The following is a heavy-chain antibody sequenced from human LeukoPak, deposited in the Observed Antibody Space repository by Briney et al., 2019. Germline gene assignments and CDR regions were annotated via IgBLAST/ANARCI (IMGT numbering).Heavy chain of an antibody. Sequence: GGSLRLSCAASGFTFSSYGMHWVRQAPGKGLEWVAVISYDGSNKYYADSVKGRFTISRDNSKNTLYLQMNSLRAEDTAVYYCAKVRVGATKVYYYYMDVWGKGTTVTVS. CDR1: GFTFSSYG. D-gene: IGHD1-26*01. V-gene: IGHV3-30*18. J-gene: IGHJ6*03. CDR2: ISYDGSNK. CDR3: AKVRVGATKVYYYYMDV.